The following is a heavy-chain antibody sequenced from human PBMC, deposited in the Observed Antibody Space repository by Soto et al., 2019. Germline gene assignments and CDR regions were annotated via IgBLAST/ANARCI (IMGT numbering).Heavy chain of an antibody. Sequence: SETLSLTCAVSGYSISSGYYWGWIRQPPGKGLEWIGSIYHSGSAYYNPSLKSRVTISVDTSKNQFSLKLSSVTAADTAVYYCARATGGFLVDYWGQGTLVTVSS. CDR3: ARATGGFLVDY. CDR2: IYHSGSA. V-gene: IGHV4-38-2*01. CDR1: GYSISSGYY. D-gene: IGHD2-8*02. J-gene: IGHJ4*02.